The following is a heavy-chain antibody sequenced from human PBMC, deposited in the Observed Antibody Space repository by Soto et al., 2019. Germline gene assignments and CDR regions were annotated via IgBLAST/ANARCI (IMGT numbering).Heavy chain of an antibody. Sequence: LRLSCAASGFSFSSYTMHWVRQAPGKGLEYVSAISNNGDKTYYANSVKGRFTISRDNSKNTLYVQMDSLRAEDMAVYYCARDPVEYNWNDWYYFDYWGRGTLVTVSS. CDR1: GFSFSSYT. CDR3: ARDPVEYNWNDWYYFDY. J-gene: IGHJ4*02. D-gene: IGHD1-20*01. V-gene: IGHV3-64*01. CDR2: ISNNGDKT.